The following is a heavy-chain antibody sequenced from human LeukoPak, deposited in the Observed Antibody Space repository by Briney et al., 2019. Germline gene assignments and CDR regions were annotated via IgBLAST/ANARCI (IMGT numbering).Heavy chain of an antibody. V-gene: IGHV1-18*01. Sequence: ASVKVSCKASGYAFTSYGITWVRQAPGQGLEWMGWISAYNGNTNYVQKLQGRVTMTTDTSTSTAYMELRSLRSDDTAVYYCARDTTGGSIAAAVDYWGQGTLVTVSS. J-gene: IGHJ4*02. CDR2: ISAYNGNT. D-gene: IGHD6-13*01. CDR3: ARDTTGGSIAAAVDY. CDR1: GYAFTSYG.